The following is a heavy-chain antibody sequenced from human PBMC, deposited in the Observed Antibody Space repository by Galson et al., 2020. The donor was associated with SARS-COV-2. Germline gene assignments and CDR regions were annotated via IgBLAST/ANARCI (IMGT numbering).Heavy chain of an antibody. CDR1: GFSLSNARMG. CDR2: IFSNDEK. V-gene: IGHV2-26*01. Sequence: ESGPTLVKPTETLTLTCTVSGFSLSNARMGVSWIRQPPGKALEWLAHIFSNDEKSYSTSLKSRLTISKDTSKSQVVLTMTNMEPVDTATYYFARILLGCSGGSCYYILDYWGQGALVTVSS. J-gene: IGHJ4*02. CDR3: ARILLGCSGGSCYYILDY. D-gene: IGHD2-15*01.